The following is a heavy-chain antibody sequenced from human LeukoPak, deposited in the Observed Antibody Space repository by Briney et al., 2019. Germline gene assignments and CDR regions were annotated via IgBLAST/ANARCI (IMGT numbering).Heavy chain of an antibody. Sequence: SETLSLTCTVSGGSISSYYWSWLRQPAGKGLEWIGRMYTSGSTNYNPSLKSRVTMSVDTPKNQYSLKLSSVTVADTAVYYCARDNLGEWELFDYWGQGTLVTVSS. J-gene: IGHJ4*02. V-gene: IGHV4-4*07. CDR3: ARDNLGEWELFDY. CDR1: GGSISSYY. CDR2: MYTSGST. D-gene: IGHD1-26*01.